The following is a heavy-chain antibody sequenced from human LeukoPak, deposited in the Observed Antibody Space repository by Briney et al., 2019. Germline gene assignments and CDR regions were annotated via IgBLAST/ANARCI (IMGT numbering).Heavy chain of an antibody. CDR2: INPNSGGT. V-gene: IGHV1-2*02. Sequence: ASVKVSYKASRYSFPSYYLYWVRQAPGQGLEWMGWINPNSGGTNYAQKFQGRVTMTRDTAISTAYMELSRLRSDDTAVYYCARGRSPIVRGVIPLFVFWGQGTLVSVSS. D-gene: IGHD3-10*01. J-gene: IGHJ4*02. CDR3: ARGRSPIVRGVIPLFVF. CDR1: RYSFPSYY.